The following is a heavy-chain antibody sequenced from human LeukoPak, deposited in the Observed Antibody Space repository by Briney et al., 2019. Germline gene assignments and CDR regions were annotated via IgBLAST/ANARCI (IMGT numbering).Heavy chain of an antibody. D-gene: IGHD2-2*02. V-gene: IGHV3-7*01. CDR1: GFTFSSYW. J-gene: IGHJ6*03. Sequence: GGSLRLSCAASGFTFSSYWMSWVRQAPGKGLEWVANIKQDGSEKYYVDSVKGRFTISRDNAKNSLYLQMNSLRAEDTAVYYCGYCSSTSCYRSYYYYMDVWGQGTTVTVSS. CDR2: IKQDGSEK. CDR3: GYCSSTSCYRSYYYYMDV.